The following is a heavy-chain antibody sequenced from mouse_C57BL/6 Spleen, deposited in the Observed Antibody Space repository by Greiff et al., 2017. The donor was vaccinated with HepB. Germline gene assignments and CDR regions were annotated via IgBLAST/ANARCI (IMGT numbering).Heavy chain of an antibody. CDR2: IYPGDGDT. J-gene: IGHJ2*01. CDR3: ASPSLYYGSSPFDY. CDR1: GYAFSSSW. D-gene: IGHD1-1*01. V-gene: IGHV1-82*01. Sequence: QVQLQQSGPELVKPGASVKISCKASGYAFSSSWMNWVKQRPGKGLEWIGRIYPGDGDTNYNWKFKGKATLTADKSSSTAYMQLSSLTSEDSAVYFCASPSLYYGSSPFDYWGQGTTLTVSS.